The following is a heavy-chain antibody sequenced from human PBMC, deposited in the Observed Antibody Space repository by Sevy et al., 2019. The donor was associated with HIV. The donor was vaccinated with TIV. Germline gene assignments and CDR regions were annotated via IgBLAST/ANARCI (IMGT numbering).Heavy chain of an antibody. V-gene: IGHV4-39*01. CDR3: AGPILTYRSGWSYYDH. CDR1: GASISSSGYY. J-gene: IGHJ4*02. CDR2: IRYSGST. D-gene: IGHD6-19*01. Sequence: SETLSLTCTVSGASISSSGYYWGWIRQPPGKGLEWIASIRYSGSTYYNPSLRSRVTISADASKNQFSLKLNSVTAADTAVYYCAGPILTYRSGWSYYDHWGPGTVVTVSS.